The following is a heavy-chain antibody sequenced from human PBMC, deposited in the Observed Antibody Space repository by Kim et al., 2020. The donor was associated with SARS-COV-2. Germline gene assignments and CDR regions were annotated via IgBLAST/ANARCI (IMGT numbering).Heavy chain of an antibody. J-gene: IGHJ5*01. CDR3: SRGSAMGGVTMPSGS. CDR1: GYTFTAYY. CDR2: INPNSGTT. Sequence: ASVKVSCKASGYTFTAYYLHWVRQAPGQGLEWMGWINPNSGTTKCAQNFQGRVTMTRDTSISTAYMELSSLMSDDTAVYYCSRGSAMGGVTMPSGSWG. V-gene: IGHV1-2*02. D-gene: IGHD2-21*02.